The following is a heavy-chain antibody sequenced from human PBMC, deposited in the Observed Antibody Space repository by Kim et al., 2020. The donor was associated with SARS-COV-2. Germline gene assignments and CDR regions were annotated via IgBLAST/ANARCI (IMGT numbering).Heavy chain of an antibody. CDR2: ISGSGGST. CDR3: AKTGTSMIVVVITTNYWYFDL. Sequence: GGSLRLSCAASGFTFSSYAMSWVRQAPGKGLEWVSAISGSGGSTYYADSVKGRFTISRDNSKNTLYLQMNSLRAEDTAVYYCAKTGTSMIVVVITTNYWYFDLWGRDTLVTVSS. V-gene: IGHV3-23*01. CDR1: GFTFSSYA. D-gene: IGHD3-22*01. J-gene: IGHJ2*01.